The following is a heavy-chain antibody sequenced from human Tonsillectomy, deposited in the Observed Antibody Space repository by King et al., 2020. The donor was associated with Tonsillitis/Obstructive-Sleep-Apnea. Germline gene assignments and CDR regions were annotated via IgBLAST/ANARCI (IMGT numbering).Heavy chain of an antibody. V-gene: IGHV1-69*04. CDR3: ARDASTSSYYYMDV. J-gene: IGHJ6*03. CDR2: IIPILGIA. Sequence: QLVQSGAEVKKPGSSVKVSCKASGGTFISYAISWVRQAPGQGLEWMGRIIPILGIANYAQKFQGRVTITADKSTSTAYMELSSLRSEDTAVYYCARDASTSSYYYMDVWGKGTTVTVSS. CDR1: GGTFISYA. D-gene: IGHD2-2*01.